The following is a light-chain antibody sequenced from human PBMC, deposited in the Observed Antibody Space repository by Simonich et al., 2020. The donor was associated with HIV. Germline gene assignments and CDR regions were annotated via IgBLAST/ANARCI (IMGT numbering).Light chain of an antibody. CDR2: WAS. V-gene: IGKV4-1*01. CDR1: RSVLYSSNNKNY. J-gene: IGKJ1*01. CDR3: QQYYSTPPT. Sequence: DIVMTQSPDSLAVSLGERATINCKSSRSVLYSSNNKNYLAWYQQKPGQPPNLLIDWASTRESGVPDRISASGSGTDFTLTISSLQAEDVAVYYCQQYYSTPPTFGQGTKVEIK.